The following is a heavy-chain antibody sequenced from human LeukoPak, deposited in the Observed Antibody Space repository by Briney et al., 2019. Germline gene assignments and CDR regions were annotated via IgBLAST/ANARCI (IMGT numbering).Heavy chain of an antibody. J-gene: IGHJ3*02. CDR2: IKQDGSEK. V-gene: IGHV3-7*04. D-gene: IGHD3-10*01. CDR3: ARDQTGGLLWFGELFSAFDI. Sequence: QAGGSLRLSCAAPGFTFSSYWMSWVRQAPGKGLEWVANIKQDGSEKYYVDSVKGRFTISRDNAKNSLYLQMNSLRAEDTAVYYCARDQTGGLLWFGELFSAFDIWGQGTMVTVSS. CDR1: GFTFSSYW.